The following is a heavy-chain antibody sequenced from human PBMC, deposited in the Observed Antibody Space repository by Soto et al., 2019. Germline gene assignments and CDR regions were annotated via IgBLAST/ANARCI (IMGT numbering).Heavy chain of an antibody. CDR3: ARDLGVVVAATGYYYYYYYYMDV. J-gene: IGHJ6*03. Sequence: ASVKVSCKASGYTFTSYGISWVRQAPGQGLERMGWISAYNGNTNYAQKLQGRVTMTTDTSTSTAYMELRSLRSDDTAVYYCARDLGVVVAATGYYYYYYYYMDVWGKGTTVTVSS. CDR2: ISAYNGNT. CDR1: GYTFTSYG. D-gene: IGHD2-15*01. V-gene: IGHV1-18*01.